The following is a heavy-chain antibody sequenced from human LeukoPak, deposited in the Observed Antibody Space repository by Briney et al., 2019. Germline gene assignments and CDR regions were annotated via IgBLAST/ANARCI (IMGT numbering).Heavy chain of an antibody. V-gene: IGHV4-59*01. CDR1: GGSISGYY. Sequence: SETLSLTCSVSGGSISGYYWTWIRQPPGRGLEWIGYIYYRGATKYNPSLNSRVSISVDTSNNQFSLKLSSVTAADTAVYYCAKRSITIFEAFDPWGQGTLVILSS. CDR2: IYYRGAT. D-gene: IGHD3-3*01. J-gene: IGHJ5*02. CDR3: AKRSITIFEAFDP.